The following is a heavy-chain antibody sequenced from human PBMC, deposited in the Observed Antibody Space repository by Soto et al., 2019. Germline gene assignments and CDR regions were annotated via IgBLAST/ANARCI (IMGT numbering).Heavy chain of an antibody. V-gene: IGHV5-51*01. CDR1: GYSFTRYW. D-gene: IGHD2-8*02. CDR2: IYPGDSDT. J-gene: IGHJ4*02. Sequence: ESLTIACTCSGYSFTRYWIGWVRQMPGKGLEWMGIIYPGDSDTRYSPSFQGQVTISADKSISTAYLRWSSLKASDTAIYYCATRNSWWDYWGQGNMVIVSS. CDR3: ATRNSWWDY.